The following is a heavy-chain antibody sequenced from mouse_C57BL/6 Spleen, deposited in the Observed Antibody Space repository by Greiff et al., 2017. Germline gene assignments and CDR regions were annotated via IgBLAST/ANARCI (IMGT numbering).Heavy chain of an antibody. CDR3: ARHDYGSSRAMDY. Sequence: EVQVVESGGDLVKPGGSLKLSCAASGFTFSSYGMSWVRQTPDKRLEWVATISSGGSYTYYPDSVKGRFTISRDNAKNTLYLQMSSLKSEDTAMYYCARHDYGSSRAMDYWGQGTSVTVSS. CDR1: GFTFSSYG. D-gene: IGHD1-1*01. J-gene: IGHJ4*01. CDR2: ISSGGSYT. V-gene: IGHV5-6*01.